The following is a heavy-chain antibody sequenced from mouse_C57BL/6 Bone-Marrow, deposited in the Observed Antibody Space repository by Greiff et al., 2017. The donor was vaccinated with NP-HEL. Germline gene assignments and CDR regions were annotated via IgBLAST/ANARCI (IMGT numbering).Heavy chain of an antibody. CDR2: IYPRSGNT. J-gene: IGHJ1*03. CDR3: ARCYYGYWYFDV. CDR1: GYTFTSYG. Sequence: QVQLQQSGAELARPGASVKLSCKASGYTFTSYGISWVKQRPGQGLEWIGEIYPRSGNTYYNEKFKGKATLTADKSSSTAYMELRSLTSEDSAVYFCARCYYGYWYFDVWGTGTTVTVSS. V-gene: IGHV1-81*01. D-gene: IGHD1-1*01.